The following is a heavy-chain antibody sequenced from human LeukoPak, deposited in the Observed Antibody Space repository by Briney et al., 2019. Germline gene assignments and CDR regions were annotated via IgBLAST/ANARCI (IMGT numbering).Heavy chain of an antibody. CDR1: GGSISSNY. CDR3: ARDGNGIDY. D-gene: IGHD1-26*01. V-gene: IGHV4-59*01. CDR2: IYYSGST. Sequence: SETLSLTCTVSGGSISSNYWSWLRQPPGKGLEWIGYIYYSGSTNYNPSLKSRVTISEDTSKNQFSLKLSSVTAADKAVYYCARDGNGIDYWGQGTLVSVSS. J-gene: IGHJ4*02.